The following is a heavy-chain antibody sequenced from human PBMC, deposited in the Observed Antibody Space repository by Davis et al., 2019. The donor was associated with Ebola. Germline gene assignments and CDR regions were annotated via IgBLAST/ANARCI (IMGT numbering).Heavy chain of an antibody. CDR2: IKQDGSEK. D-gene: IGHD4-11*01. J-gene: IGHJ6*02. CDR3: ASRMTTALV. CDR1: GFTFSSYW. V-gene: IGHV3-7*03. Sequence: GGSLRLSCAASGFTFSSYWMTWVRQTPGKGLEWVANIKQDGSEKYYVDSVKGRFTISRDNAKNSLYLQMNSLRAEDSAVYYCASRMTTALVWGQGTTVTVSS.